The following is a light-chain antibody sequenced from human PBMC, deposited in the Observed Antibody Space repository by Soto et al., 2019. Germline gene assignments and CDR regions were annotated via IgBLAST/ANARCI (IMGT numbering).Light chain of an antibody. CDR1: QGISSA. Sequence: AIQLTQSPSSLSASVGDRVSITCRASQGISSALAWYQHKPGKAPKILIYDASSLQSGVPSRFSVSESGTECTLTISSLQPADFATYYCQQLKTYPFSFGQGTRLVIK. CDR2: DAS. CDR3: QQLKTYPFS. V-gene: IGKV1-13*02. J-gene: IGKJ5*01.